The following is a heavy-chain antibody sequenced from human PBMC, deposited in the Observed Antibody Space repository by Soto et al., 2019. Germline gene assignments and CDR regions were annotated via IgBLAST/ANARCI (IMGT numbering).Heavy chain of an antibody. CDR1: GFTFSSYG. CDR2: IWYDGSNK. V-gene: IGHV3-33*01. CDR3: ARVGSTQMYGMDV. J-gene: IGHJ6*02. D-gene: IGHD3-16*01. Sequence: PGGSLRLSCAASGFTFSSYGMHWVRQAPGKGLEWVAVIWYDGSNKYYADSVKGRFTISRDNSKNTLYLQMNRLRAEDTAVYYCARVGSTQMYGMDVWGQGTTVTVS.